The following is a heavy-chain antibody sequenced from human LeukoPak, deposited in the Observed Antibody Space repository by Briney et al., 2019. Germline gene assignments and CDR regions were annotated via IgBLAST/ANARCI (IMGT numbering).Heavy chain of an antibody. CDR3: ARGPAVTTSFGYYYYYMDV. Sequence: ASVKVSCKASGYTFTSYGISWVRQAPGQGLEWMGWISAYNGNTNYAQKLQGRVTMTTDTSTSTAYMELRSLRSDDTAVYYCARGPAVTTSFGYYYYYMDVWGKGTTVTVSS. D-gene: IGHD4-11*01. CDR2: ISAYNGNT. J-gene: IGHJ6*03. CDR1: GYTFTSYG. V-gene: IGHV1-18*01.